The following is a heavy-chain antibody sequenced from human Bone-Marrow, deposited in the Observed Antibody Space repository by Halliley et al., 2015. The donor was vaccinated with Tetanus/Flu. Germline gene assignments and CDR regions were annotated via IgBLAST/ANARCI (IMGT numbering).Heavy chain of an antibody. V-gene: IGHV1-18*01. CDR3: ATRDA. CDR1: GKTFTNYG. CDR2: IRANNGDT. J-gene: IGHJ5*02. Sequence: QMQLVQSGVEVKKPGASVKVSCKASGKTFTNYGVIWVRQAPGQGLDWMGWIRANNGDTHYTQSLQGRATMTKDTSTNTAYMELRSLKFDGAALYYCATRDAWGQGTLVTVSS.